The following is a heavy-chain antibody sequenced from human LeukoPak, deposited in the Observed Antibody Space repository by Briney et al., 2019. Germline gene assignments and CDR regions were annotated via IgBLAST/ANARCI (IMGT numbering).Heavy chain of an antibody. Sequence: PSETLSLTCAVSGDSISSINWWSWVRQPPGKGLEWIGEIHHRGNTNYNPSLESRVTISLDKSKNQFSLRLSSVTAADTAVYYCARDRPGGSSLDYWGQGILVTVSS. CDR2: IHHRGNT. J-gene: IGHJ4*02. CDR1: GDSISSINW. V-gene: IGHV4-4*02. CDR3: ARDRPGGSSLDY. D-gene: IGHD6-13*01.